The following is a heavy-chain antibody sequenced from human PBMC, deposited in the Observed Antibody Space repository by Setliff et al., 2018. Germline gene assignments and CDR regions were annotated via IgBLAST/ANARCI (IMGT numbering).Heavy chain of an antibody. CDR1: GYTFTNSG. J-gene: IGHJ2*01. CDR2: ISAYNGNT. V-gene: IGHV1-18*01. D-gene: IGHD2-2*01. Sequence: ASVKVSCKASGYTFTNSGISWVRQAPGQGLEWMGWISAYNGNTNYAQKLQGRVTMTTDTSTRTAYMELRRLRADDTVVYYCARVGVPAAESWYVDLWGRGTLVTVSS. CDR3: ARVGVPAAESWYVDL.